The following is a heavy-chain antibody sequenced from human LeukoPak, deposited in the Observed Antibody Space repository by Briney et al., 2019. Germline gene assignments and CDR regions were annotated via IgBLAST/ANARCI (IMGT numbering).Heavy chain of an antibody. CDR1: GFIFSRYA. V-gene: IGHV3-23*01. CDR2: ISGSGGST. D-gene: IGHD5-12*01. Sequence: GGSLRLSCAASGFIFSRYAMTWVRQAPGKGLEWVSSISGSGGSTYYADSVKGRFTISRDNAKNSLYLQMNSLRAEDTAVYYCARDLYSGYDWGNYWGQGTLVTVSS. J-gene: IGHJ4*02. CDR3: ARDLYSGYDWGNY.